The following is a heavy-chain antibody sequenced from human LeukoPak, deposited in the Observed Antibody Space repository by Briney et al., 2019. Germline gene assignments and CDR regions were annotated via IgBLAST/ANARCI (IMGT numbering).Heavy chain of an antibody. CDR2: IYTSGST. Sequence: SETLSLTCTVSGGSISRGSYYWSWIRQPAGKGLEWIGHIYTSGSTNYNRSLKSRVTISVDTSKNQFSLKLSSVTAADTAVYYCARDYAVIAADDPKTPHNWFDPWGQGTLVTVSS. CDR1: GGSISRGSYY. D-gene: IGHD6-13*01. CDR3: ARDYAVIAADDPKTPHNWFDP. V-gene: IGHV4-61*09. J-gene: IGHJ5*02.